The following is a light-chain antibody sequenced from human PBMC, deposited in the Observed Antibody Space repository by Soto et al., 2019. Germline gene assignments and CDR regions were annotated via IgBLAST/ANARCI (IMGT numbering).Light chain of an antibody. Sequence: QSVLTQPPSVSGAPGQRVTISCTGSSSNIGAGYDVHWYQQLPGTAPKLLIYGNSNRPSGVPDRFSGSNSDNVAALTIFRVEAGDEADYFCQLWDSDSDHWVFGGGTKVTVL. J-gene: IGLJ3*02. CDR1: SSNIGAGYD. CDR2: GNS. CDR3: QLWDSDSDHWV. V-gene: IGLV1-40*01.